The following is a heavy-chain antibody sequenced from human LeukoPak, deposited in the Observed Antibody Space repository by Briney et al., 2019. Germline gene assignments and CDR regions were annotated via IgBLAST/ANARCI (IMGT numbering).Heavy chain of an antibody. CDR3: ARHTYSGGKFDC. CDR2: INSGGTTT. J-gene: IGHJ4*02. V-gene: IGHV3-48*03. D-gene: IGHD6-25*01. CDR1: GFTLTDYE. Sequence: PGGSLRLSCTASGFTLTDYEMKWVRQAPGKGLEWVSYINSGGTTTYYADSVKGRFTISRDTAKNSQYLQMNSLRAEDTAVYYCARHTYSGGKFDCWGQGTLVTVS.